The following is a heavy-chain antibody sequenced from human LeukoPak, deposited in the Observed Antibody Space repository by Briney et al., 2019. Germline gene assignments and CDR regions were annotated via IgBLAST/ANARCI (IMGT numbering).Heavy chain of an antibody. CDR2: INPNSGGT. CDR1: GYTFTGYY. V-gene: IGHV1-2*02. J-gene: IGHJ4*02. D-gene: IGHD3-10*01. CDR3: ARVNYGSGSIDY. Sequence: ASVKVSCTASGYTFTGYYMHWVRQAPGQGLEWMGWINPNSGGTNYAQKFQGRVTMTRDTSISTAYMELSRLRSDDTAVYYCARVNYGSGSIDYWGQGTLVTVSS.